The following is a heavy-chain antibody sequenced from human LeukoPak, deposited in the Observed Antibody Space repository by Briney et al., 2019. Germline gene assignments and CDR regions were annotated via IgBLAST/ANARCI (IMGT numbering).Heavy chain of an antibody. CDR3: ARDGSGDGLDY. J-gene: IGHJ4*02. D-gene: IGHD5-24*01. V-gene: IGHV1-69*04. Sequence: GASVKVSCKASGGTFSSYAISWVRQAPGQGLDWTGRIIPIFGIANYAQKFQGRVTITADKSTSTAYMELSSLRSEDTAVYYCARDGSGDGLDYWGQGTLVTVSS. CDR1: GGTFSSYA. CDR2: IIPIFGIA.